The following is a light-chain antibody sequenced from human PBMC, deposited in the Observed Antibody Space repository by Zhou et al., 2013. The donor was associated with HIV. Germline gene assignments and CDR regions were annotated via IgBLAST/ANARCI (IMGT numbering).Light chain of an antibody. V-gene: IGKV3-15*01. Sequence: EIVMTQSPVTLSVSPGERATLSCRASQSVSANLAWYQQKPGQAPRLLIYDASTRATGIPARLSGSGSGTEFTLTISSMQSEDFAVYYCQQYNNWPPWTFGQGTKVEIK. CDR2: DAS. CDR3: QQYNNWPPWT. CDR1: QSVSAN. J-gene: IGKJ1*01.